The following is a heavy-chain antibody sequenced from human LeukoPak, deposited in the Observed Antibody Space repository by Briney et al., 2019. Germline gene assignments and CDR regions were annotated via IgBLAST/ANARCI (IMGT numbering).Heavy chain of an antibody. Sequence: PSETLSLTCTVSGGSISSGGYYWRWIRQHPGKGLEWIGYIYYSGSTYYNPSLKSRLTISVDTSKNQFSLKLSSVTAADAAVYYCARGRDTANHYYYYGMDVWGQGTTVTVSS. CDR3: ARGRDTANHYYYYGMDV. CDR1: GGSISSGGYY. J-gene: IGHJ6*02. V-gene: IGHV4-31*03. D-gene: IGHD5-18*01. CDR2: IYYSGST.